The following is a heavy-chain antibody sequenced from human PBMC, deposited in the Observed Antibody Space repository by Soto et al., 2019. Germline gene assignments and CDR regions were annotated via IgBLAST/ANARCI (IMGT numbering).Heavy chain of an antibody. CDR3: ARDRGTTTVTFDAFQH. D-gene: IGHD4-17*01. V-gene: IGHV3-23*01. J-gene: IGHJ1*01. CDR2: IIGSGDSA. CDR1: GFSFNSYS. Sequence: PGGSLRLSCAASGFSFNSYSMSWVRQAPGKGLEWVAGIIGSGDSAYYADSVKGRFTISRDNSKNTLYSQMNSLRAGDTAIYYCARDRGTTTVTFDAFQHWGQGTLVTVSS.